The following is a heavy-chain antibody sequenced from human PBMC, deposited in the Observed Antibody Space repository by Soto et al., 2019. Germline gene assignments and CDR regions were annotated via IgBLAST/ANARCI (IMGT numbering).Heavy chain of an antibody. Sequence: GGSLRLSCAASGFTFSSFAMSWVRQAPGKGLEWVSAISGSGGSTYYADSVKGRFTISRDNSKNTLYLQMNSLRAEDTAVYYCAKGQERGYSYGSTKYYFDYWGQGTLVTVSS. CDR3: AKGQERGYSYGSTKYYFDY. V-gene: IGHV3-23*01. D-gene: IGHD5-18*01. CDR2: ISGSGGST. J-gene: IGHJ4*02. CDR1: GFTFSSFA.